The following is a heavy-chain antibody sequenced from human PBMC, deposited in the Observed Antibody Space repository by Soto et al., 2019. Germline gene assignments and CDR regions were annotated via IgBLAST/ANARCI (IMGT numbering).Heavy chain of an antibody. J-gene: IGHJ4*02. D-gene: IGHD3-10*01. CDR3: ARDRGASRGVIIPLVY. Sequence: QVQLVQSGAEVKKPGASVKVSCKASGYTFTSYYMHWVRQAPGQGLEWMGIINPSGGSTSYAQKFQGRVTMTRDTSTSTVYMELSSLRSEDTAVYYCARDRGASRGVIIPLVYWGQGTLVTVSS. CDR2: INPSGGST. V-gene: IGHV1-46*03. CDR1: GYTFTSYY.